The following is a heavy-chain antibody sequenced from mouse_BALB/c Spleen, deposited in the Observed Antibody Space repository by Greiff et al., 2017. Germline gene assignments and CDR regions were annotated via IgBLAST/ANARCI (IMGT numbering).Heavy chain of an antibody. CDR1: GFTFSSYA. V-gene: IGHV5-6-5*01. CDR2: ISSGGST. CDR3: ARGGDGYYPDY. J-gene: IGHJ2*01. Sequence: EVHLVESGGGLVKPGGSLKLSCAASGFTFSSYAMSWVRQTPEKRLEWVASISSGGSTYYPDSVKGRFTISRDNARNILYLQMSSLRSEDTAMYYCARGGDGYYPDYWGQGTTLTVSS. D-gene: IGHD2-3*01.